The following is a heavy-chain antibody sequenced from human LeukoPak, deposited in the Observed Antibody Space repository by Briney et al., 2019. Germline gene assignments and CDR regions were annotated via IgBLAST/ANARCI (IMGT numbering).Heavy chain of an antibody. J-gene: IGHJ3*01. Sequence: SETLSLTCSVSGGSISDYFWGWIRQPPGKGLEWIGYVYYLGNPTCSPSLKSRVSILVDTSKNQFSLELSSVTAADTAVYYCARRFRTGGDLHHDAYDVWGQGTVVTVSS. CDR3: ARRFRTGGDLHHDAYDV. V-gene: IGHV4-59*12. CDR1: GGSISDYF. D-gene: IGHD3-16*01. CDR2: VYYLGNP.